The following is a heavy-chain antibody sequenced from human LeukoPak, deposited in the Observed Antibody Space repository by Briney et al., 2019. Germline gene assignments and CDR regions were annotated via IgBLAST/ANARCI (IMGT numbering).Heavy chain of an antibody. V-gene: IGHV3-7*03. CDR2: IKQDGSEK. J-gene: IGHJ3*02. CDR3: AKSLLTTAAGTGRAFDI. CDR1: GFTFSSYW. Sequence: GGSLRLSCAASGFTFSSYWMSWVRQAPGKGLEWVANIKQDGSEKYYVDSVKGRFTISRDNAKNSLYLQMNSLRAEDTAKYYCAKSLLTTAAGTGRAFDIWGQGTMVTVSS. D-gene: IGHD2/OR15-2a*01.